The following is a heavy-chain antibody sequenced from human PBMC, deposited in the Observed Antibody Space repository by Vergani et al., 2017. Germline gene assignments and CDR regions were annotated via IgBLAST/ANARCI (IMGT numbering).Heavy chain of an antibody. V-gene: IGHV7-4-1*02. J-gene: IGHJ4*02. CDR3: ARRQLYSSANFDY. CDR2: IDTNTGNP. D-gene: IGHD6-19*01. Sequence: QVQLVQSGAEVKKPGASVKVSCKPSGYTFTTYAINWVRQAPGQGLEWMGWIDTNTGNPTYAQGFTGRFVFSLDTSVSTAYLQINSLKAEDTAVYYCARRQLYSSANFDYWGQGTLVTVSS. CDR1: GYTFTTYA.